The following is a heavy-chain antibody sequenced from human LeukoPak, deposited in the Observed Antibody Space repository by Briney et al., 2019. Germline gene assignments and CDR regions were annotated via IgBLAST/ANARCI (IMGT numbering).Heavy chain of an antibody. D-gene: IGHD4-4*01. J-gene: IGHJ6*02. CDR2: ISGSGGST. V-gene: IGHV3-23*01. CDR3: AKDTVTTRYYYYGMDV. Sequence: PGGSLRLSCAASGFTFSSYAKSWVRQAPGKGLEWVSAISGSGGSTYYADSVKGRFTISRDNSKNTLYLQMNSLRAEDTAVYYCAKDTVTTRYYYYGMDVWGQGTTVTVSS. CDR1: GFTFSSYA.